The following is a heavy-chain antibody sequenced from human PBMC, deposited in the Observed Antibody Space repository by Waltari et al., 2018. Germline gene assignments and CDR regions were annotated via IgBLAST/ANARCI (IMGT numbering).Heavy chain of an antibody. V-gene: IGHV4-38-2*01. J-gene: IGHJ4*02. CDR1: GYSINRGYY. CDR2: IYHAGDT. Sequence: QVQLQESGPGLVKPSETLSLTCDGSGYSINRGYYWGWIRQSPGKGLEWIATIYHAGDTFYNPSLKSRVTISMDTSKNQFSLKLNSVTAADTAVYFCSRQVLGYCTSAACRRLESWGQGTLVTVSS. CDR3: SRQVLGYCTSAACRRLES. D-gene: IGHD2-2*03.